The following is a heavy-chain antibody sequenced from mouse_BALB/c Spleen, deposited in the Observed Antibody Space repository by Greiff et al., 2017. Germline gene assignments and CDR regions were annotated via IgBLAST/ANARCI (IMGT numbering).Heavy chain of an antibody. D-gene: IGHD6-1*01. CDR2: INPGSGGT. Sequence: QVQLQQSGAELVRPGTSVKVSCKASGYAFTNYLIEWVKQRPGRGLEWIGVINPGSGGTNYNEKFKGKATLTADKSSSTAYMQLSSLTSDDSAVYFCGRGASYYYAMDYWGQGTSVTVSS. V-gene: IGHV1-54*01. CDR3: GRGASYYYAMDY. J-gene: IGHJ4*01. CDR1: GYAFTNYL.